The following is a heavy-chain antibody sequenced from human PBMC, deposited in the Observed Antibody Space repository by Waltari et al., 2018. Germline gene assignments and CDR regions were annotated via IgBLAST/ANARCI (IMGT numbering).Heavy chain of an antibody. V-gene: IGHV1-2*02. J-gene: IGHJ5*02. Sequence: QEQLVQSGSEVKKPGASVKISCQASGYPFTDYHLPWFRQTPGQGFAWMGWFNPKNGDSNSAEKFLGRVTMTRDTSIDTVYLDLSGLRSDDTAIFFCARDPGPIMGAPDLWGQGTQVTVSS. CDR2: FNPKNGDS. D-gene: IGHD1-26*01. CDR3: ARDPGPIMGAPDL. CDR1: GYPFTDYH.